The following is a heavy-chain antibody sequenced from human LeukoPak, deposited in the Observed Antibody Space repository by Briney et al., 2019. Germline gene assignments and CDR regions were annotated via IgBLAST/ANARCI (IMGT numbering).Heavy chain of an antibody. CDR1: GFTFSSYA. Sequence: GGSLRLSCAASGFTFSSYAMHWVRQAPGKGLEWVSAISGSGGSTYYADSVKGRFTISRDNSKNTLYLQMNSLRAEDTAVYYCAKGSADYYDSSAFDIWGQGTMVTVSS. CDR2: ISGSGGST. CDR3: AKGSADYYDSSAFDI. D-gene: IGHD3-22*01. V-gene: IGHV3-23*01. J-gene: IGHJ3*02.